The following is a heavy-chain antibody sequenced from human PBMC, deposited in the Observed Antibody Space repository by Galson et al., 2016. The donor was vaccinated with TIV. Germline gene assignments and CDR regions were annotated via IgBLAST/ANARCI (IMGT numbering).Heavy chain of an antibody. V-gene: IGHV1-69*02. CDR3: ARATNYYDNWFDP. CDR2: IIPIIGMT. J-gene: IGHJ5*02. D-gene: IGHD3-10*01. Sequence: SVKVSCKASGSIFSSYTIFWVRQAPGQGLEWMGRIIPIIGMTNYAQKFQGRVTITADTSTNTAYVELNSLTSEDTAVYYCARATNYYDNWFDPWGQGTLVTVSS. CDR1: GSIFSSYT.